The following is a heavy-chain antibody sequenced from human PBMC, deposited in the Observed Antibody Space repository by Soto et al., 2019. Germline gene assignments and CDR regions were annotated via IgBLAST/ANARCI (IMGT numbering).Heavy chain of an antibody. V-gene: IGHV3-30-3*01. CDR3: ARSIAVAVTPEFDY. D-gene: IGHD6-19*01. J-gene: IGHJ4*02. CDR2: ISYDDGVNK. CDR1: GFTFSSYT. Sequence: QVQLVESGGGVVQPGRSLRLSCAASGFTFSSYTMHWVRQAPGKGLEWVAVISYDDGVNKYYADSVKGRFTISGDNSKNTLYLQMTSPRAEDTAVYYCARSIAVAVTPEFDYWGQGALVTVSS.